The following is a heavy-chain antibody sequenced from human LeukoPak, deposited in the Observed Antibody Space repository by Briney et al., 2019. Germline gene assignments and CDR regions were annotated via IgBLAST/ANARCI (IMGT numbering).Heavy chain of an antibody. D-gene: IGHD4-17*01. CDR2: INPNSGGT. CDR3: AREDEDDYGDYGDAFDI. CDR1: GYTFTGHY. J-gene: IGHJ3*02. V-gene: IGHV1-2*02. Sequence: ASVKVSCKASGYTFTGHYMHWVRQAPGQGLEWMGWINPNSGGTNYAQKFQGRVTMTRDTSISTAYMELSRLRSDDTAVYYCAREDEDDYGDYGDAFDIWGQGTMVTVSS.